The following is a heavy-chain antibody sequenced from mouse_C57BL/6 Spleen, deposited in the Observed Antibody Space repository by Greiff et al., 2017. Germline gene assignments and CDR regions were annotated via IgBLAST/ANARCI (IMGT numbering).Heavy chain of an antibody. V-gene: IGHV1-64*01. CDR3: ARTYGSSSYYFDY. D-gene: IGHD1-1*01. Sequence: QVQLQQPGAELVKPGASVKLSCKASGYTFTSYWMHWVKQRPGQGLEWIGMIHPNSGSTNYNEKFKSKATLTVDKSSSTAYMQLSSLTSEDSAVYYCARTYGSSSYYFDYWGQGTTRTVSS. J-gene: IGHJ2*01. CDR1: GYTFTSYW. CDR2: IHPNSGST.